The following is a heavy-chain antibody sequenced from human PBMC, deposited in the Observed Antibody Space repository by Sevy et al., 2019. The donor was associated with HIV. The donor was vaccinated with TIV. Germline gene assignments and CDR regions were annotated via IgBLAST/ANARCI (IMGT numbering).Heavy chain of an antibody. D-gene: IGHD3-22*01. V-gene: IGHV1-24*01. CDR1: GYTLTRLA. Sequence: ASVKVSCKVSGYTLTRLAMHWVRQAPGKGLEWMGSFDPEDNERIYAQKWQGRFSMTEDTSTDTAYMELSNLRSEDTAVYYCETTKDYYDNSGDPFDYWGQGTLVTVSS. J-gene: IGHJ4*02. CDR2: FDPEDNER. CDR3: ETTKDYYDNSGDPFDY.